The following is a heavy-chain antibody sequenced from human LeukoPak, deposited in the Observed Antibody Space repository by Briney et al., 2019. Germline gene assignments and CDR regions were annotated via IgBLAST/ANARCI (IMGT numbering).Heavy chain of an antibody. CDR2: INPNSGGT. V-gene: IGHV1-2*02. CDR3: ARDLVAGYYYYYMDV. J-gene: IGHJ6*03. Sequence: ASVKVSCKASGYTFTCYYMHWVRQAPGQGLEWMGWINPNSGGTNYAQKFQGRVTMTRDTSISTAYMELSRLRSDDTAVYYCARDLVAGYYYYYMDVWGKGTTVTVSS. D-gene: IGHD6-25*01. CDR1: GYTFTCYY.